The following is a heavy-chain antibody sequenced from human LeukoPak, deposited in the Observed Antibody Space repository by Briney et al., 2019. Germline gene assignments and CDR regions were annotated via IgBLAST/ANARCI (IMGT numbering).Heavy chain of an antibody. CDR3: APDAYDFWSGYGMDV. V-gene: IGHV3-21*01. J-gene: IGHJ6*02. CDR1: GFTFSSYG. Sequence: GGSLRLSCAASGFTFSSYGMNWVRQAPGKGLEWVSSISSSSSYIYYADSVKGRFTISRDNAENSLYLQMNSLRAEDTAVYYCAPDAYDFWSGYGMDVWGQGTTVTVSS. D-gene: IGHD3-3*01. CDR2: ISSSSSYI.